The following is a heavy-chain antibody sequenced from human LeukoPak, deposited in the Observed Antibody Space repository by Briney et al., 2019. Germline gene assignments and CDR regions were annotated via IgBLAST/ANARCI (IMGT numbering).Heavy chain of an antibody. CDR1: GGSFSGYY. D-gene: IGHD3-10*01. Sequence: SGTLSLTCAVYGGSFSGYYWSWIRQPPGKGLEWIGEINHSGSTNYNPSLKSRVTISVDTSKNQFSLKLSSVTAADTAVYYCARGLFYYYGSGSYTPFDYWGQGTLVTVSS. CDR2: INHSGST. J-gene: IGHJ4*02. CDR3: ARGLFYYYGSGSYTPFDY. V-gene: IGHV4-34*01.